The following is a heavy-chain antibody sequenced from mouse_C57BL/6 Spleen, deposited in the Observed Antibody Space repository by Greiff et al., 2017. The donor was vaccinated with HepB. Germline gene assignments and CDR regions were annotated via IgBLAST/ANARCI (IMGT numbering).Heavy chain of an antibody. V-gene: IGHV7-3*01. CDR3: ARYEALSYYFDY. CDR2: IRNKANGYTT. Sequence: DVKLVESGGGLVQPGGSLSLSCAASGFTFTDYYMSWVRQPPGKALEWLGFIRNKANGYTTEYSASVKGRFTISRDNSQSILYLQMNALRAEDGATYYCARYEALSYYFDYWGQGTTLTVSS. CDR1: GFTFTDYY. J-gene: IGHJ2*01. D-gene: IGHD1-1*02.